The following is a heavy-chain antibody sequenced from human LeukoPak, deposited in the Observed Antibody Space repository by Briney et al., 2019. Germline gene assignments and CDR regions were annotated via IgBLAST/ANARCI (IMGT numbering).Heavy chain of an antibody. D-gene: IGHD3-22*01. CDR3: AKYYYDSSGYYYFDY. CDR2: ISGSGGST. Sequence: PGGSLRLSCPAYGFTFSSYAMSWVRQAPWKGLEWVSAISGSGGSTYYADSVKGRFTISRDNSKNTLYLQMNSLRAEDTAVYYCAKYYYDSSGYYYFDYWGQGTLVTVSS. J-gene: IGHJ4*02. V-gene: IGHV3-23*01. CDR1: GFTFSSYA.